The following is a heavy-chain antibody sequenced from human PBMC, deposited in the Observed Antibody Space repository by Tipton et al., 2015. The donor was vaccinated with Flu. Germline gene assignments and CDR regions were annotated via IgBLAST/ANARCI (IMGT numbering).Heavy chain of an antibody. CDR1: GYIFIGYY. Sequence: QLVQSGAEVKKPGASVKVSCRASGYIFIGYYMHWVRQAPGQGLEWMGWINPNTGGTNYAQKFQGSVTMTRDTSISTAYMEVIRLRSDDTALYYCAREHRIQGRDVCGQWTTVTVSS. CDR2: INPNTGGT. D-gene: IGHD3-10*01. J-gene: IGHJ6*02. CDR3: AREHRIQGRDV. V-gene: IGHV1-2*02.